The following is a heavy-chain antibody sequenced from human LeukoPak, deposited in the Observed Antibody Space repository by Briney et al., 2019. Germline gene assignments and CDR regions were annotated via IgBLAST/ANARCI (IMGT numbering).Heavy chain of an antibody. J-gene: IGHJ3*02. CDR2: IYSGGST. V-gene: IGHV3-53*01. CDR3: ARLICGGGDCGGVGAFDI. CDR1: GFTVSSNY. D-gene: IGHD2-21*02. Sequence: GGSLRLSCAASGFTVSSNYMSWVRQAPGKGLEWVSVIYSGGSTYYADSVKGRFTISRDNSKNTLYLQMNSLGAEDTAVYYCARLICGGGDCGGVGAFDIWGQGTMVTVSS.